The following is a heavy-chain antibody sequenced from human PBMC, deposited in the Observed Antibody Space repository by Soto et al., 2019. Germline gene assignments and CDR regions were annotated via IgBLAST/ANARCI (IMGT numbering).Heavy chain of an antibody. CDR1: GGSISSGDYY. J-gene: IGHJ4*02. Sequence: QVQLQESGPGLVKPSQILSLTCTVSGGSISSGDYYWSWIRQPPGKGLEWIGYIYYSGSTYSNPSPKRRVTTSVDTSNHQFSLKLSSVTAADTAVYYCASRGTTPDGSGGSCYARGFDSWGQGTLVTVSS. D-gene: IGHD2-15*01. CDR2: IYYSGST. V-gene: IGHV4-30-4*01. CDR3: ASRGTTPDGSGGSCYARGFDS.